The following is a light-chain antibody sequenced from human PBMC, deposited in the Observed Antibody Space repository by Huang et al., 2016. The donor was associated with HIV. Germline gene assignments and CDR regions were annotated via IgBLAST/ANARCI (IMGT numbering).Light chain of an antibody. V-gene: IGKV3-11*01. J-gene: IGKJ5*01. Sequence: DIVLTQSPATLSLSPGERATVSCRASQSVSTSLAWYQHKPGQAPRLLIFDASNRASGVPARFSGTGSGTDFTLTISSLEPSDVAVYYCQQHSYWPITFGRGTRLEI. CDR3: QQHSYWPIT. CDR2: DAS. CDR1: QSVSTS.